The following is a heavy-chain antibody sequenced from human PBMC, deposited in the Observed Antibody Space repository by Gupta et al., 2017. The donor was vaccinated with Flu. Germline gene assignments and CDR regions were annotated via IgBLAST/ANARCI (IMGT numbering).Heavy chain of an antibody. CDR1: GYTFTSYG. V-gene: IGHV1-18*01. CDR3: ARDHYGGATVNNWFDP. CDR2: ISAYNGNT. D-gene: IGHD1-26*01. J-gene: IGHJ5*02. Sequence: QVQLVQSGAEVKKPGASVKVSCTASGYTFTSYGISWVRQAPGQGLEWMGWISAYNGNTNYAKKLQGRVTMTTDTSTSTAYMELRSLRSDDTAVYYCARDHYGGATVNNWFDPWGQGTLVTVSS.